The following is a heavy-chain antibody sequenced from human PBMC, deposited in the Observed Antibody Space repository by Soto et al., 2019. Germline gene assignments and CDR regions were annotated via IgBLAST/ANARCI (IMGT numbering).Heavy chain of an antibody. J-gene: IGHJ5*02. Sequence: EVQLLDSGGGLVQRGGSLRLSCEASGFPFSTYAMTWVRQVPGKGLEWVSTTSNGGNTEFAESVRGRFTVFRDNSKNTIFLQMSSLRAEDPAIYFCAKDFRPGLIVPTKSGFDPWGQGTPVTVSS. V-gene: IGHV3-23*01. D-gene: IGHD2-15*01. CDR1: GFPFSTYA. CDR2: TSNGGNT. CDR3: AKDFRPGLIVPTKSGFDP.